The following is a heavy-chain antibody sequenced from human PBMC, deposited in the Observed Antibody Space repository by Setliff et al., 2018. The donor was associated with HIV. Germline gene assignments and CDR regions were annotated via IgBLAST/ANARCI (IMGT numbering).Heavy chain of an antibody. J-gene: IGHJ4*02. CDR2: ISPNHAGT. CDR3: ATGGGYSLFDY. D-gene: IGHD1-26*01. V-gene: IGHV1-2*02. CDR1: AYSFTDYF. Sequence: ASVKVSCKASAYSFTDYFIHWVRQAPGQGLEWMGWISPNHAGTRIPRTFQGRVTMIRDTSISTAYMELSRLRSDDTAVYYCATGGGYSLFDYWGQGTLVTVSS.